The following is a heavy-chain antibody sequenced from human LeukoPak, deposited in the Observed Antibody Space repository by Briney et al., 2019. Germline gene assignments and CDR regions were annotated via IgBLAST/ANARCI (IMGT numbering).Heavy chain of an antibody. D-gene: IGHD2-2*01. J-gene: IGHJ4*02. Sequence: PSETLSLTCAVYGGSFSGYYWSWIRQPPGKGLEWIGEINHSGSTNYNPSLKSRVTISVDTSKNQFSLKLSSVTAADTAVYYCVRADIVVVPAAHKVGFDYWGQGTLVTVSS. CDR2: INHSGST. CDR3: VRADIVVVPAAHKVGFDY. V-gene: IGHV4-34*01. CDR1: GGSFSGYY.